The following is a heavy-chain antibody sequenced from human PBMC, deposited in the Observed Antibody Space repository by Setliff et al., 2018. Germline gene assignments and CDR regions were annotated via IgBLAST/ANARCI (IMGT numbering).Heavy chain of an antibody. CDR3: ARATYYYDSSGYFLDAFDI. Sequence: VKVSCKASGGTFSSYAISWVRQAPGQGLEWMGGIIPIFGTANYAQKFQGRVTITTDESTSTAYMELSSLRSEDTAVYYCARATYYYDSSGYFLDAFDIWGQGTMVTVPS. D-gene: IGHD3-22*01. J-gene: IGHJ3*02. V-gene: IGHV1-69*13. CDR2: IIPIFGTA. CDR1: GGTFSSYA.